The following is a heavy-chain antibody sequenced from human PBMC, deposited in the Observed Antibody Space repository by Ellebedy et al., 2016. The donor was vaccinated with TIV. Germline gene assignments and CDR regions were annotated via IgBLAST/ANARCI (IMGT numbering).Heavy chain of an antibody. Sequence: ASVKVSXKASRYTFTVYYMHWVRQAPGQGLEWMGWINPNSGGTNYAQKFQGRVTMTRDTSISTAYMELSRLRSDDTAVYYCARLYYGMDVWGQGTTVAVS. V-gene: IGHV1-2*02. J-gene: IGHJ6*02. CDR1: RYTFTVYY. CDR3: ARLYYGMDV. CDR2: INPNSGGT.